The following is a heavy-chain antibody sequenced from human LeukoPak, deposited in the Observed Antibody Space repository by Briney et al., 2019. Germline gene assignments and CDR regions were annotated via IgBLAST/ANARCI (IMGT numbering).Heavy chain of an antibody. J-gene: IGHJ5*02. Sequence: SVKVSCKASGGTFSSYAISWVRQAPGQGLEWMGGIIPIFGTANYAQKFQGRVTMTEDTSTDTAYMELSSLRSEDTAVYYCAASGVVVAATHGNWFDPWGQGTLVTVSS. CDR2: IIPIFGTA. CDR3: AASGVVVAATHGNWFDP. CDR1: GGTFSSYA. D-gene: IGHD2-15*01. V-gene: IGHV1-69*06.